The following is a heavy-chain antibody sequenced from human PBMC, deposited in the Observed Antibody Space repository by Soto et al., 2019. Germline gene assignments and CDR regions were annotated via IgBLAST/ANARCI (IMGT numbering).Heavy chain of an antibody. CDR1: TFTFSDFG. CDR3: AKSTYCNGGSCFPQY. J-gene: IGHJ4*02. V-gene: IGHV3-30*18. D-gene: IGHD2-15*01. CDR2: ISYDGSDQ. Sequence: QVQVEEFGGGVVQPWRSLRLSCAGPTFTFSDFGFHWVRQAPGKGLEWVAMISYDGSDQYYGDSVQGRFTIYRDDSKNTVYLQMNSLRAEDTAIYYCAKSTYCNGGSCFPQYWGPGTLVTVSS.